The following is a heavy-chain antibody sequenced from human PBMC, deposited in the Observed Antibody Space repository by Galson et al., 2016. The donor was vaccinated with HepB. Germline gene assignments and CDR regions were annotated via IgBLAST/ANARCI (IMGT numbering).Heavy chain of an antibody. CDR1: GFTFKNYW. D-gene: IGHD3-16*01. J-gene: IGHJ4*02. V-gene: IGHV3-7*01. CDR2: IKPDGSDA. CDR3: ATSRLSDN. Sequence: SLRLSCAASGFTFKNYWMSWVRQAPGKGLEWVANIKPDGSDANYVDPVRGRFTISRDNAKNSLFLQMNVVRAEDTAVYYCATSRLSDNWGQGTLVTVSS.